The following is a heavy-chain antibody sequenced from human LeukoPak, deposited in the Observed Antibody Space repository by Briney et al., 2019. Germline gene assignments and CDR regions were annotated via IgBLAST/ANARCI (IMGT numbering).Heavy chain of an antibody. CDR1: GFTFSSYG. CDR3: AKDEKRYCSGGSCLAIDY. CDR2: IRYDGSNK. V-gene: IGHV3-30*02. J-gene: IGHJ4*02. D-gene: IGHD2-15*01. Sequence: PGGSPRLSCAASGFTFSSYGMHWVRQAPGKGLEWVAFIRYDGSNKYYADSVKGRFTISRDNSKNTLYLQMNSLRAEDTAVYYCAKDEKRYCSGGSCLAIDYWGQGTLVTVSS.